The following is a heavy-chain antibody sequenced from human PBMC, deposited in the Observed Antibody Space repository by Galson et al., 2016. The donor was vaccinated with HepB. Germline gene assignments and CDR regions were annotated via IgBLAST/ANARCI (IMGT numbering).Heavy chain of an antibody. CDR1: GGSVSSGYYY. CDR2: IYDSGST. V-gene: IGHV4-61*01. D-gene: IGHD3-3*01. CDR3: ARGTHAYYDFWSGHDRGLGGQGMDV. Sequence: SETLSLTCTVSGGSVSSGYYYWSWIRQPPGKGLEWIGYIYDSGSTNYNPSLKSRVTISLDTSKNQFSLKLRSVTAADTGIYYCARGTHAYYDFWSGHDRGLGGQGMDVWGQGTTVIVAS. J-gene: IGHJ6*02.